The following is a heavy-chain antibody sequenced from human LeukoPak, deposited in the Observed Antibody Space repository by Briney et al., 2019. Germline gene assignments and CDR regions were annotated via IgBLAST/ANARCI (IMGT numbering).Heavy chain of an antibody. CDR1: GASISSNNYF. V-gene: IGHV4-39*01. CDR3: VRAAAGPSGGHEDFDY. CDR2: MSYGGNS. Sequence: SETLSLTCTVSGASISSNNYFWGWIRQPPGKGLEWIGTMSYGGNSYYNPSHMSRVTMSIDTSKSQLSLNLGSVTDADTAVYYCVRAAAGPSGGHEDFDYWGRGTLVTVSS. D-gene: IGHD6-13*01. J-gene: IGHJ4*02.